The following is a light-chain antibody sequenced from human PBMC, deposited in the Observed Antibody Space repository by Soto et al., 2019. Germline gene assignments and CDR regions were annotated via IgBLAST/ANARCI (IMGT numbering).Light chain of an antibody. CDR3: QQSDSTLWT. CDR1: QSVLYSSNNKNY. V-gene: IGKV4-1*01. CDR2: WAS. Sequence: DIVMTQSPDSLAVSLGERATINCKSSQSVLYSSNNKNYLAWYQQKPGQPPKLLIYWASTRESGVPDRFSGSGSGTDFTLTISSLQAEDVAVYYCQQSDSTLWTFGQGTKVEIK. J-gene: IGKJ1*01.